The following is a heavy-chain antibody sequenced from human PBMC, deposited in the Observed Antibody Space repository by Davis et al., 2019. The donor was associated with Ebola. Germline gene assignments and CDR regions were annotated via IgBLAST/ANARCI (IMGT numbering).Heavy chain of an antibody. V-gene: IGHV4-34*01. J-gene: IGHJ4*02. CDR1: GGSFSGYY. CDR2: INHSGST. D-gene: IGHD3-10*01. CDR3: ATGQFSYASAH. Sequence: SETLSLTCAVYGGSFSGYYWSWIRQPPGKGLEWIGEINHSGSTNYNPSLKSRVTISLDTSRSQFSLTLNSVTAADTAVYYCATGQFSYASAHWGQGTLVTVSS.